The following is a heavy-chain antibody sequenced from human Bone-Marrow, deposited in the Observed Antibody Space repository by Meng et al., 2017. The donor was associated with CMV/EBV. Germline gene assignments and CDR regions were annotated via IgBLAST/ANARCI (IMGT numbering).Heavy chain of an antibody. J-gene: IGHJ6*02. CDR2: MSGGNM. Sequence: GGSLRLSCVVSGFTSSSSAMSWVRQAPGKGLEWVSAMSGGNMYYADSVKGRFTISRDNPKNTLYLEMNSLSAEDTAVYYYAKTLSNTYYYTYYYHGMDVWGQGTTVTVSS. V-gene: IGHV3-23*01. CDR3: AKTLSNTYYYTYYYHGMDV. D-gene: IGHD3-22*01. CDR1: GFTSSSSA.